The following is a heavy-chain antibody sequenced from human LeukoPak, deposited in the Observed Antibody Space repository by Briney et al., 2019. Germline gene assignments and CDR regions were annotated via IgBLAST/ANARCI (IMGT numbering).Heavy chain of an antibody. D-gene: IGHD3-3*01. Sequence: GGSLRLSCAASGFTFSSYAMSWVRQAPGKGLEWVSAISGSGGSTYYADSVKGRFTISRDNSKNTLYLQMNSLRAEDMALYYCAKTEGRFLEWCPDYWGQGTLVTVSS. CDR3: AKTEGRFLEWCPDY. J-gene: IGHJ4*02. V-gene: IGHV3-23*01. CDR2: ISGSGGST. CDR1: GFTFSSYA.